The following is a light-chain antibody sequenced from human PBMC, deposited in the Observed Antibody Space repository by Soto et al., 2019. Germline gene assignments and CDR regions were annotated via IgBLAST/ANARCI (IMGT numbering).Light chain of an antibody. CDR1: QSVTKY. CDR3: QQRYNWLT. Sequence: EIVLTQSPATLSLSPGERATLSCRASQSVTKYLAWYQQTPGQAPRLLIFDTSNRATGIPARFSGSGSGTDFTLTISSLESDDSGIYYCQQRYNWLTFGGGTKVEIK. CDR2: DTS. V-gene: IGKV3-11*01. J-gene: IGKJ4*01.